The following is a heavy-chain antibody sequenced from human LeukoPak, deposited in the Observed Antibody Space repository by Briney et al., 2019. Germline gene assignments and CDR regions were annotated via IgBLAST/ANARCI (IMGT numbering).Heavy chain of an antibody. J-gene: IGHJ3*02. CDR1: GFIFSSYG. V-gene: IGHV3-30*02. D-gene: IGHD4-11*01. CDR3: ARDIGHLSKYEAQGI. Sequence: GGCLRLSCAASGFIFSSYGMHWVRQAPGKGLEWVAFIRYDGSNKYYADSVKGRFSISRDNSKNTMYLQMNSMRAEDKAVYYCARDIGHLSKYEAQGIWGQGTMVTVSS. CDR2: IRYDGSNK.